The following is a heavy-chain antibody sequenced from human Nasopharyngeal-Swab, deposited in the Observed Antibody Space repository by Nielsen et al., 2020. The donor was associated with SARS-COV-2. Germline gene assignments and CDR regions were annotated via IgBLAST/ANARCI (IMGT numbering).Heavy chain of an antibody. Sequence: WIRQPPGKGLEWIGSIYYSESTYYNPSLKSRVTISVDTSKNQFSLKLSSVTAADTAVYYCATASGYSYGLDFDYWGQGTLVTVSS. CDR3: ATASGYSYGLDFDY. V-gene: IGHV4-39*01. CDR2: IYYSEST. D-gene: IGHD5-18*01. J-gene: IGHJ4*02.